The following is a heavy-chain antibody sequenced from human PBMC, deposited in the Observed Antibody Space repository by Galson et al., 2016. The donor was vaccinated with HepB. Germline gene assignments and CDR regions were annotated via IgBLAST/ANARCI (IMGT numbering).Heavy chain of an antibody. D-gene: IGHD3-3*01. CDR3: ASEREGKFFFDY. Sequence: QSGAEVKQAGESLKISCQASGYTLTNYWIGWVRQLPGKGLVWMRLIRPGFSTTYHRPSLQGQVTISADKSLKIAYLQWSSLRASDNGFYFCASEREGKFFFDYWAQGTLVTVSS. J-gene: IGHJ4*02. CDR2: IRPGFSTT. CDR1: GYTLTNYW. V-gene: IGHV5-51*01.